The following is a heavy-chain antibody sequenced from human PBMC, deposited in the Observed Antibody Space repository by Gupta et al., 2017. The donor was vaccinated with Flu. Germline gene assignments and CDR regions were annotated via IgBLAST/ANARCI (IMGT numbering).Heavy chain of an antibody. CDR1: G. J-gene: IGHJ6*02. V-gene: IGHV3-30*18. CDR3: AKDGKWNRNNYGING. CDR2: ISYDGSSE. Sequence: GLHWVRTATGKGLGWVGLISYDGSSEYYGDSVKGQFSISRDYSRNTLYLQMNSLRTEETAVYYCAKDGKWNRNNYGINGWGLGTTVIVSS. D-gene: IGHD2-8*01.